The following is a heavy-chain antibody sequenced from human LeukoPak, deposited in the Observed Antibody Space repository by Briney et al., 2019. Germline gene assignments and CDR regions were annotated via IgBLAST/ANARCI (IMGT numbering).Heavy chain of an antibody. V-gene: IGHV1-2*02. Sequence: GASVKVSCRASGYTFTGYYMHWVRQAPGQGLEWMGWINPNSGGTNYAQKFQGRVTMTRDTSISTAYMELSRLRSDDTAVYYCARRGDNIVVVVAALDWGAFDIWGQGTMVTVSS. J-gene: IGHJ3*02. CDR2: INPNSGGT. CDR1: GYTFTGYY. CDR3: ARRGDNIVVVVAALDWGAFDI. D-gene: IGHD2-15*01.